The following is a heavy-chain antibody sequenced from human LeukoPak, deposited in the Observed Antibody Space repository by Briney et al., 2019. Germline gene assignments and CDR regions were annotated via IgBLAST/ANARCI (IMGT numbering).Heavy chain of an antibody. Sequence: SGPTLVKPTQTLTLTCTFSGISLSTSGVGVGWIRQPPGKALEWPALIYWDDDKRYSPSLKSRLTITKDTSKNQVVLTMTNMDPVDTATYYCAHFDSDSSGYYSRYFDYWGQGTLVTVSS. CDR3: AHFDSDSSGYYSRYFDY. CDR2: IYWDDDK. D-gene: IGHD3-22*01. J-gene: IGHJ4*02. CDR1: GISLSTSGVG. V-gene: IGHV2-5*02.